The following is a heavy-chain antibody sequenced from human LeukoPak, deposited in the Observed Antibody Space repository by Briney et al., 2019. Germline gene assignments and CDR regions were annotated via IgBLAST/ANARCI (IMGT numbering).Heavy chain of an antibody. CDR2: IYSSGST. J-gene: IGHJ5*02. V-gene: IGHV4-4*07. D-gene: IGHD3-10*01. Sequence: SETLSLTCTVSGRSISSYYWSWLRQPAGKGLEWIGRIYSSGSTTYNPSLKSRVTMSVDTSKNQFSLKVTSVTAADTAVYYCARDSGTTGEVKFDRWGQGTLVTVSS. CDR3: ARDSGTTGEVKFDR. CDR1: GRSISSYY.